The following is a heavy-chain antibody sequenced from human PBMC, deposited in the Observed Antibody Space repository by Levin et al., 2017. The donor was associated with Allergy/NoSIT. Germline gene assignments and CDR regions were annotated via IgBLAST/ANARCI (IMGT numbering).Heavy chain of an antibody. CDR3: VRQSRRERGGDY. V-gene: IGHV3-7*01. CDR2: IAHDGSET. J-gene: IGHJ4*02. CDR1: GFTFFTYW. D-gene: IGHD2-15*01. Sequence: GESLKISCTASGFTFFTYWMNWARQAPGKGPEWVASIAHDGSETYYVDSVKGRFTISRDNARNSLFLQMNSLRAEDTAVYYCVRQSRRERGGDYWGQGTLIIVSS.